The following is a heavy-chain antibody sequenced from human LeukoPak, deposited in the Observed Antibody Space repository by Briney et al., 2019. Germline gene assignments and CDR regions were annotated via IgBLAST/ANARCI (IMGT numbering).Heavy chain of an antibody. J-gene: IGHJ5*02. D-gene: IGHD2-2*01. Sequence: ASVKVSCKASGGTFSSYAISWVRQAPGQGLEWMGGITPIFGTANYAQKFQGRVTMTRDTSTSTVYMELSSLRSEDTAVYYCARVRSSTNSGWFDPWGQGTLVTVSS. CDR1: GGTFSSYA. CDR3: ARVRSSTNSGWFDP. V-gene: IGHV1-69*05. CDR2: ITPIFGTA.